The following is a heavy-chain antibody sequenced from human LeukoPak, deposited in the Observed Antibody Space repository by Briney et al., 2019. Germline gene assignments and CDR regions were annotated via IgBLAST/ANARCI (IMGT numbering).Heavy chain of an antibody. Sequence: GGSLRLSCAASGFTFSNYAMHWVRQAPGKGLEWVTVISYDGSSKYYTDSVKGRFTISRDNSKNTLYLQMNSLRAEDTAVYYCAKDYSRYASGSFPQYWGQGTLVTVSS. J-gene: IGHJ4*02. D-gene: IGHD3-10*01. CDR3: AKDYSRYASGSFPQY. CDR2: ISYDGSSK. V-gene: IGHV3-30*18. CDR1: GFTFSNYA.